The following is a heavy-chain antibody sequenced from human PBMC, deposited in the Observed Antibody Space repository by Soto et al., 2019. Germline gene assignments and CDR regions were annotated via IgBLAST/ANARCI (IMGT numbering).Heavy chain of an antibody. J-gene: IGHJ4*02. CDR2: ISGSGGST. CDR3: AKGYDFWSGYRSFDY. CDR1: GFTFSSYA. D-gene: IGHD3-3*01. Sequence: LSLSCAASGFTFSSYAMSWVRQAPGKGLEWVSAISGSGGSTYYADSVKGRFTISRDNSKNTLYLQMNSLRAEDTAVYYCAKGYDFWSGYRSFDYWGQGTLVTVSS. V-gene: IGHV3-23*01.